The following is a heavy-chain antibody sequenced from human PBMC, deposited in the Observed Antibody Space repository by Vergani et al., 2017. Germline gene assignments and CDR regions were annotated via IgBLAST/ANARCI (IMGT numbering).Heavy chain of an antibody. Sequence: QVQLQESGPGLVKPSETLSLTCAVYGGSFSGYYWSWIRQPPGKGLEWIGEINHSGSTNYNPSLKSRVTISVDTSKNQFSLKLSSVTAADTAVYYCARPAGYSSGWYDYWGQGTLVTVSS. CDR3: ARPAGYSSGWYDY. V-gene: IGHV4-34*01. J-gene: IGHJ4*02. D-gene: IGHD6-19*01. CDR2: INHSGST. CDR1: GGSFSGYY.